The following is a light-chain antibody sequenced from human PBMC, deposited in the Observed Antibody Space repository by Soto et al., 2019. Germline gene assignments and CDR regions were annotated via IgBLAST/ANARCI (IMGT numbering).Light chain of an antibody. CDR1: QSISNH. CDR2: AAS. V-gene: IGKV1-17*01. J-gene: IGKJ1*01. CDR3: QQYNSYSVT. Sequence: DIQMTQSPSSLSASVEDRVIITCRASQSISNHLNWYQQKPGKAPKLLIFAASSLQSGVPSRFSGSGSGTEFTLVISSLQPDDFATYYCQQYNSYSVTFGQGTKVDIK.